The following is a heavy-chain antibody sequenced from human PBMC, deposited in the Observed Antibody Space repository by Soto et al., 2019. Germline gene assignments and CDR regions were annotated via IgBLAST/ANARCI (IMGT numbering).Heavy chain of an antibody. V-gene: IGHV1-69*02. CDR1: GGTFSSYT. CDR3: ERGDDHWNDVEGDY. CDR2: IIPILGIA. J-gene: IGHJ4*02. Sequence: QVQLVQSGAEVKKPGSSVKVSCKASGGTFSSYTISWVRQAPGQGLEWMGRIIPILGIANYAQKFQGRVTXXAXTXXSTAYMELSSLTSEDTAVYYCERGDDHWNDVEGDYWGQGTLVTVSS. D-gene: IGHD1-1*01.